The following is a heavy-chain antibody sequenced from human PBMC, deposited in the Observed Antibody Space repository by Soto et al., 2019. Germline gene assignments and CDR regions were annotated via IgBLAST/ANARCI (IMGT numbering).Heavy chain of an antibody. CDR2: ISGSGSAK. CDR1: RFTFSSYE. J-gene: IGHJ4*02. V-gene: IGHV3-48*03. Sequence: GGSLRLSCAASRFTFSSYEMNWVRQAPGKGLEWVSYISGSGSAKYYADSVKGRFTISRDNAKNSLYLQMNSLRAEDTAVYYCVRGYCSSTSCTFDYWGQGTLVTVSS. CDR3: VRGYCSSTSCTFDY. D-gene: IGHD2-2*01.